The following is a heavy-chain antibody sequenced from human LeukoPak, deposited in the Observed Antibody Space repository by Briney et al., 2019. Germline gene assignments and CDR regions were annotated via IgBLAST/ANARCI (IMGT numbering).Heavy chain of an antibody. D-gene: IGHD3-10*01. CDR3: AKYGSGSYYKGLS. CDR2: ISASGGST. CDR1: GFTFSSYA. Sequence: GGSLRLSCAASGFTFSSYAMNWVRQAPGKGLEWVSTISASGGSTNYADSVKGRFTISRDNSKNTLYLQMNSLRAEDTAVYYCAKYGSGSYYKGLSWGQGTLVTVSS. J-gene: IGHJ5*02. V-gene: IGHV3-23*01.